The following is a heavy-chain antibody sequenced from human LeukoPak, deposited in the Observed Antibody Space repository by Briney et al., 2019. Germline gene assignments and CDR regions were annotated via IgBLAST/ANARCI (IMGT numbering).Heavy chain of an antibody. V-gene: IGHV1-2*06. D-gene: IGHD3-10*01. CDR1: VYTFTGYY. CDR3: ALMVRGVITNWFDP. CDR2: INPNSGGT. Sequence: ASVKVSCKASVYTFTGYYMHWVRQAPGQGLEGMGRINPNSGGTNYAQKFQGRVTMTRDTSISTAYMELSRLRSDDTAVYYCALMVRGVITNWFDPWGQGTLVTVSS. J-gene: IGHJ5*02.